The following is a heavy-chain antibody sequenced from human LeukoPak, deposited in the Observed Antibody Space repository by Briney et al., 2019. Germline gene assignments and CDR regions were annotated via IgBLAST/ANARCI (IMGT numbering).Heavy chain of an antibody. V-gene: IGHV3-30*04. CDR2: ISYDGSNK. CDR1: GFTFSSYA. J-gene: IGHJ6*02. D-gene: IGHD3-22*01. CDR3: ARAPTREDYYDGSGIGPYYYYYGMDV. Sequence: GRSLRLSCAASGFTFSSYAMHWVRQAPGKGLEWVAVISYDGSNKYYADSVKGRFTISRDNSKNTLYLQMNSLRAEDTAVYYCARAPTREDYYDGSGIGPYYYYYGMDVWGQGTTVTVSS.